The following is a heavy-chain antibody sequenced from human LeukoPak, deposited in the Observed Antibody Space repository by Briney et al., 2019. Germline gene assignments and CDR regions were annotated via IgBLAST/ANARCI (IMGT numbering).Heavy chain of an antibody. CDR3: VSPREFSYGYFDY. CDR1: GFTFSDYY. D-gene: IGHD5-18*01. V-gene: IGHV4-39*01. CDR2: IYYSKNT. Sequence: GSLRLSCAASGFTFSDYYMSWIRQPPGKGLEWIGSIYYSKNTYYNPSLKSRVTISADTSKNQFSLTLGSVSATDTAVYYCVSPREFSYGYFDYWGQGTLVTVSS. J-gene: IGHJ4*02.